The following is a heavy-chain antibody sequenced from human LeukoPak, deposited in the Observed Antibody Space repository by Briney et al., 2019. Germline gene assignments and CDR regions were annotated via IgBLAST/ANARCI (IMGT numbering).Heavy chain of an antibody. D-gene: IGHD2-2*01. CDR1: QFKFNNYG. CDR2: ITGSGSRT. Sequence: PGGSLRLSCATSQFKFNNYGMTWVRQAPGKGLEWVSSITGSGSRTQYADSVQGRFTISRDNSKNTLYLQMNSLRAEDTAVYYCARDVGGLYQLLSGDAFDIWGQGTMVTVSS. V-gene: IGHV3-23*01. CDR3: ARDVGGLYQLLSGDAFDI. J-gene: IGHJ3*02.